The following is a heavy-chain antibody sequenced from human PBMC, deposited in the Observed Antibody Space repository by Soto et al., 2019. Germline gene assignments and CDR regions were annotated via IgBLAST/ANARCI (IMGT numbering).Heavy chain of an antibody. V-gene: IGHV3-11*06. CDR2: ISSSSSYT. D-gene: IGHD3-22*01. CDR1: GFTFSDYY. J-gene: IGHJ3*02. CDR3: AREYYDDDAFDI. Sequence: PGGSLRLSCAASGFTFSDYYMSWIRQPPGKGLEWVSYISSSSSYTNYADSVKGRFTISRDNAKNSLYLQMNSLRAEDTAVYYCAREYYDDDAFDIWGQGTMVTVSS.